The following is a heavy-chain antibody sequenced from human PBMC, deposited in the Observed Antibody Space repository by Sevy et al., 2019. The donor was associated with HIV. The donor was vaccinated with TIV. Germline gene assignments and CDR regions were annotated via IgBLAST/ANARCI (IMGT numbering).Heavy chain of an antibody. J-gene: IGHJ4*02. V-gene: IGHV3-23*01. CDR1: GFTFSSYA. CDR2: ISGSGGST. D-gene: IGHD3-10*01. Sequence: GGYLRLSCAASGFTFSSYAMSWVRQAPGKGLEWVSAISGSGGSTYYADSVKGRFTISRDNSKNTLYLQMNSLRAEDTAVYYCAKEPRWFGEARFYYFDYWGQGTLVTVSS. CDR3: AKEPRWFGEARFYYFDY.